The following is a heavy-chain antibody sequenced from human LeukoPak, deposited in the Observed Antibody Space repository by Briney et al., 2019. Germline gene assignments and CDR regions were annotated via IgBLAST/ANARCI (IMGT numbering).Heavy chain of an antibody. CDR3: ARAIRDSSGAGRNSYYFDY. CDR2: INAGNGNT. D-gene: IGHD6-19*01. CDR1: GYTFTSYA. V-gene: IGHV1-3*01. Sequence: ASVKVSCKASGYTFTSYAMHWVRQAPGQRLEWMGWINAGNGNTKHSQKFQGRVTITRDTSASTAYMELSSLRSEDTAVYYCARAIRDSSGAGRNSYYFDYWGQGTLVTVSS. J-gene: IGHJ4*02.